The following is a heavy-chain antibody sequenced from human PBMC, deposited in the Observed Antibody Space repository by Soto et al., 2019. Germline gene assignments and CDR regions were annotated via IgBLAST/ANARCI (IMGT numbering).Heavy chain of an antibody. CDR3: AICSSALLDAFDI. CDR2: INAGNGNT. V-gene: IGHV1-3*01. D-gene: IGHD6-6*01. Sequence: ASVKVSCKASGYTFTSYAMHWVRQAPGQRLEWMGWINAGNGNTKYSQKFQGRVTITRDTSASTAYMELSSLRSEDTAVYYCAICSSALLDAFDIWGQGTMVTVSS. J-gene: IGHJ3*02. CDR1: GYTFTSYA.